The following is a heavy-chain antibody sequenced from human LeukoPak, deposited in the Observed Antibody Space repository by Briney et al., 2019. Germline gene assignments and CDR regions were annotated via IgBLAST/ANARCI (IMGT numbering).Heavy chain of an antibody. Sequence: GGSLRLSCAASKFAFSSYAMSWVRQAPGKGLEWVSAISGGGGNTYYADSVKGRFTISRDNSKNTLYLQMNSLKTEDTAVYYCSTTYYYDSSEGYWGQGTLVTVSS. CDR2: ISGGGGNT. V-gene: IGHV3-23*01. CDR1: KFAFSSYA. J-gene: IGHJ4*02. D-gene: IGHD3-22*01. CDR3: STTYYYDSSEGY.